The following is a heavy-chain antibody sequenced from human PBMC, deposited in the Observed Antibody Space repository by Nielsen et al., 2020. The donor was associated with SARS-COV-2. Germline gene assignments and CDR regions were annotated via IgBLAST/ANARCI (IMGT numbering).Heavy chain of an antibody. J-gene: IGHJ4*02. V-gene: IGHV5-10-1*01. Sequence: KVSCKGSGYSFTSYWISWVRQMPGKGLEWMGRIDPSDSYTNYSPSFQGHVTISADKSISTAYLQWSSLKASDTAMYYCARGYCSGGSCYFLSDYWGQGTLVTVSS. CDR1: GYSFTSYW. CDR3: ARGYCSGGSCYFLSDY. D-gene: IGHD2-15*01. CDR2: IDPSDSYT.